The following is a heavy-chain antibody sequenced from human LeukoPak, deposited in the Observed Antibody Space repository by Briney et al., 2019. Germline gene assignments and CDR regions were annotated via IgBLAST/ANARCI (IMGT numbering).Heavy chain of an antibody. D-gene: IGHD7-27*01. V-gene: IGHV3-23*01. CDR1: GFTFNSYA. J-gene: IGHJ4*02. CDR2: MTPNGDHT. CDR3: AVWGY. Sequence: HPGGSLRLSCVSSGFTFNSYAINWVRQAPGKGLEWVSVMTPNGDHTYYADSVQGRFTISRDNSKNTLYLQMNSLRAKDTAIYYCAVWGYWGQGTLVTVSS.